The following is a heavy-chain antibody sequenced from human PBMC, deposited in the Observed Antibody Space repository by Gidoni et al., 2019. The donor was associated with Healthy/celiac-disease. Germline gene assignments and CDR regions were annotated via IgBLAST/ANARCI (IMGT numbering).Heavy chain of an antibody. V-gene: IGHV1-69*04. CDR1: GGTFSSYA. Sequence: QAQLVQSVAEVKKPGSSVKVSCKASGGTFSSYASSWLRKAPGQGLEWMERIIPILDIANYAQRFQGRVTITADKSTSTAYMELSSLRSEDTAVYYCAGDSSIDNYDILTGPGLRGFDPWGQGTLVTVSS. J-gene: IGHJ5*02. D-gene: IGHD3-9*01. CDR3: AGDSSIDNYDILTGPGLRGFDP. CDR2: IIPILDIA.